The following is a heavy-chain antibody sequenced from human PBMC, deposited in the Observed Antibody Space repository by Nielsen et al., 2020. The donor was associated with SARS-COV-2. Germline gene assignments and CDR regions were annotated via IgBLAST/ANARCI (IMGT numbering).Heavy chain of an antibody. CDR1: GGSISSGGYY. J-gene: IGHJ4*02. CDR2: IYYSGST. V-gene: IGHV4-31*03. Sequence: SETLSLTCTVSGGSISSGGYYWSWIRQHPGKGLEWIGYIYYSGSTYYNPSLKSRVTISVDTSKNQFSLKLSSVTAAGTAVYYCARVHCSGGSCYFYYFDYWGQGTLVTVSS. D-gene: IGHD2-15*01. CDR3: ARVHCSGGSCYFYYFDY.